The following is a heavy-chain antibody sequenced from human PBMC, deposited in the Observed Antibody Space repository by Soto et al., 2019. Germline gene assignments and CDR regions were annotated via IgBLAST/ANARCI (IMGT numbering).Heavy chain of an antibody. D-gene: IGHD2-15*01. CDR1: GGSISTYY. J-gene: IGHJ4*02. CDR3: ARGKTPGFN. CDR2: IFYNGNT. Sequence: QVQLQESGPGLVKPSETLSLTCTVSGGSISTYYWGWVRQPPGKGLEWIGNIFYNGNTNYNPSLKSRVTISVDTSRNQFSLNLSSVTAADTAVYYCARGKTPGFNRGQGTLVTVSS. V-gene: IGHV4-59*01.